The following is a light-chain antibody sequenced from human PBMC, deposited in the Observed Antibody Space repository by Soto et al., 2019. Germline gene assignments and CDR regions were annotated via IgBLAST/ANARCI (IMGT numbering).Light chain of an antibody. CDR3: QQYYNWPPIT. Sequence: EILITQSPSTLSVSPGERVTLSCRAGQGVTTNFAWYQQKSGQSPRLLIYDVSSRATGVPSRFSGTGSETDFTLTISGLQSEDSAIYYCQQYYNWPPITFGQGTRLEIK. CDR2: DVS. CDR1: QGVTTN. J-gene: IGKJ5*01. V-gene: IGKV3-15*01.